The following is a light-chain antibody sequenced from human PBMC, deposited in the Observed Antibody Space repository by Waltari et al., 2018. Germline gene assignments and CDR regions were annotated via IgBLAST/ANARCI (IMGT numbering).Light chain of an antibody. CDR2: KDT. V-gene: IGLV3-25*03. Sequence: SYELTQPPSVSGSPGQTARITCSADILPKQYAYWYQQKPGQAPVVVIYKDTERHSGIPVRFSGSSSGKTVTLTISGVKAEDEADYYCQSADFSGTWVFGGGTKLTVL. J-gene: IGLJ2*01. CDR1: ILPKQY. CDR3: QSADFSGTWV.